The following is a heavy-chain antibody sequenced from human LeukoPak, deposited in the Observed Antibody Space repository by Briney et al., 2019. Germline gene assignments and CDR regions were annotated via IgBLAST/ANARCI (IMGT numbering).Heavy chain of an antibody. CDR1: GYTFSAYT. V-gene: IGHV3-48*01. CDR3: TRDREY. J-gene: IGHJ4*02. CDR2: ISSGGSVM. Sequence: GGSLRLSCGVSGYTFSAYTMNWVRQAPGKGPEWISYISSGGSVMHYADSVKGRFTISRDNVENSLYLQMNSLRVEDTAVYYCTRDREYWGQGVLVTVSS.